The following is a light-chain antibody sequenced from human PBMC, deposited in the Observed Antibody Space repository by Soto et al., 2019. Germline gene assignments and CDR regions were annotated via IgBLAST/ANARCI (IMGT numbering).Light chain of an antibody. CDR2: DVS. CDR1: SSDVGGYNY. Sequence: QCALTQPRSVSGSPGQSVTISCTGTSSDVGGYNYVSWYQQHPGKAPKLMIYDVSKRPSGVPDRFSGSKSGNTASLTISGLQAEDEADYYCCSYAGNVYVFGTGTKLTVL. V-gene: IGLV2-11*01. J-gene: IGLJ1*01. CDR3: CSYAGNVYV.